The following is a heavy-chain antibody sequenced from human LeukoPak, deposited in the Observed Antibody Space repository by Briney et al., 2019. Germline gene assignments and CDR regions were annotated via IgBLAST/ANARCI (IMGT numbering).Heavy chain of an antibody. Sequence: SETLSLTCAVYGGSFSDYSWTWIRQAPGEGLEWIGEINHNGGTNHNPSLVSRVSMSVDTPKNQFSLKVSSVTAADTAVYYCARVGYSYSINDWSRTGLGAYATKYYYYMDVWGKGTTVTVSS. CDR2: INHNGGT. CDR1: GGSFSDYS. D-gene: IGHD5-18*01. CDR3: ARVGYSYSINDWSRTGLGAYATKYYYYMDV. V-gene: IGHV4-34*01. J-gene: IGHJ6*03.